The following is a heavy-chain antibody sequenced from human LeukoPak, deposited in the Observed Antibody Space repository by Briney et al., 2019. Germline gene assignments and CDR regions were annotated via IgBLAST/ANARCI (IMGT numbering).Heavy chain of an antibody. CDR3: ARRGYDFWSGYYDGGYYFDY. Sequence: SETLSLTCTVSGGSISSYYWSWIRQPPGKGLEWIGYIYYSGSTNYNPSLKSRVTISVDTSKNQFSPKLSSVTAADTAVYYCARRGYDFWSGYYDGGYYFDYWGQGTLVTVSS. J-gene: IGHJ4*02. D-gene: IGHD3-3*01. CDR1: GGSISSYY. V-gene: IGHV4-59*08. CDR2: IYYSGST.